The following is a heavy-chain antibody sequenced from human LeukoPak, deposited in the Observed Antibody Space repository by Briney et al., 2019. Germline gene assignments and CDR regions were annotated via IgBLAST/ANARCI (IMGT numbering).Heavy chain of an antibody. J-gene: IGHJ6*02. D-gene: IGHD3-22*01. CDR2: ISAYNGNT. Sequence: ASVKVSCKASGYTFTSYGISWVRQAPGQGLEWMGWISAYNGNTNYAQKLQGRVAMSTDTSTTTAYMEVRSLTSDDTAVYYCAVDRGYSSPLDVWGQGTTVTVSS. CDR3: AVDRGYSSPLDV. CDR1: GYTFTSYG. V-gene: IGHV1-18*01.